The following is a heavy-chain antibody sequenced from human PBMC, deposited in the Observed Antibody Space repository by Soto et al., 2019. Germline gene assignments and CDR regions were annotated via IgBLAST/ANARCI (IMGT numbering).Heavy chain of an antibody. CDR1: GFTFSDYA. J-gene: IGHJ4*02. D-gene: IGHD6-19*01. CDR3: ANGGRQWLVTSDFNY. CDR2: VSRDGRNT. Sequence: VQLVESGGGVVQPGRSLRLSCAASGFTFSDYAMHWVRQAPGKGLEWVAVVSRDGRNTHYADSVKGRFTISRDSSKNTVSLEMTSLRAEDTAVYYCANGGRQWLVTSDFNYWGQGALVTVSS. V-gene: IGHV3-30*18.